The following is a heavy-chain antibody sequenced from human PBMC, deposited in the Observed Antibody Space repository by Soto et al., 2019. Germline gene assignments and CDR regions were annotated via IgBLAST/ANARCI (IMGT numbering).Heavy chain of an antibody. J-gene: IGHJ6*02. V-gene: IGHV3-33*01. CDR1: GFTFSSYG. CDR2: IWYDGSNK. CDR3: ARDLNDIVVVPADPPLAYYGMDV. D-gene: IGHD2-2*01. Sequence: GGSLRLSCAASGFTFSSYGMHWVRQAPGKGLEWVAVIWYDGSNKYYADSVKGRFTISRDNSKNTLYLQMNSLRAEDTAVYYCARDLNDIVVVPADPPLAYYGMDVWGQGTTVTVSS.